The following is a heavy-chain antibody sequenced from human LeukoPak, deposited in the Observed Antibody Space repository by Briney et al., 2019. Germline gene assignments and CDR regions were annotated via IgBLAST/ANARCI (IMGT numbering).Heavy chain of an antibody. D-gene: IGHD2-2*01. CDR1: GFTFSSYG. J-gene: IGHJ4*02. CDR2: ISGSSTYT. CDR3: ARDGDRCRSATCYGPGEY. V-gene: IGHV3-21*05. Sequence: GRSLRLSCAASGFTFSSYGMHWVRQAPGKGLEWVSYISGSSTYTNYADSVKGRFAISRDNARNSLYLQMNSLRVEDTAVYYCARDGDRCRSATCYGPGEYWGQGTLVTVSS.